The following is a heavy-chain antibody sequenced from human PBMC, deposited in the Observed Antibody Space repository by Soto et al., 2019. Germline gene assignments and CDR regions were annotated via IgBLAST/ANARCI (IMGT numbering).Heavy chain of an antibody. J-gene: IGHJ4*02. D-gene: IGHD2-2*01. CDR3: ARSRGYCSSTSCYAFDY. Sequence: ETLSLTCTVSGGSISSSSYYWGWVRQAPGKGLEWVSSISSSSSYIYYADSVKGRFTISRDNAKNSLYLQMNSLRAEDTAVYYCARSRGYCSSTSCYAFDYWGQGTLVTVSS. CDR1: GGSISSSSYY. CDR2: ISSSSSYI. V-gene: IGHV3-21*01.